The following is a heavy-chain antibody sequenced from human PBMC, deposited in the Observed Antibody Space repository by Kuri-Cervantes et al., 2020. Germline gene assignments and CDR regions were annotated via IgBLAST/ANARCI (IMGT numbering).Heavy chain of an antibody. CDR1: GYSSTSYW. D-gene: IGHD4-17*01. J-gene: IGHJ5*02. Sequence: KVSCKGSGYSSTSYWIGWVRQMPGKGLEWMGIIYPGDSDTRYSPSFQGQVTISADKSISTAYLQWSSLKASDTAMYYCARLLMTTVQPWGQGTLVTVSS. CDR2: IYPGDSDT. CDR3: ARLLMTTVQP. V-gene: IGHV5-51*01.